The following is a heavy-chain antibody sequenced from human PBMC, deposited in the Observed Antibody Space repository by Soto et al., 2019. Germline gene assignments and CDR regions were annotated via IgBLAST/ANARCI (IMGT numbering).Heavy chain of an antibody. D-gene: IGHD3-3*01. CDR3: ARLGAYYKALDP. CDR1: GASISSYNY. Sequence: SETLSLTCNVSGASISSYNYWGWFRQPPGKGLEWIGYIYYAGTTTYNPSLKSRVSISLDTSKKEVSLKLTSVTAADTAVYYCARLGAYYKALDPLGRGTLVTVS. J-gene: IGHJ5*02. V-gene: IGHV4-59*08. CDR2: IYYAGTT.